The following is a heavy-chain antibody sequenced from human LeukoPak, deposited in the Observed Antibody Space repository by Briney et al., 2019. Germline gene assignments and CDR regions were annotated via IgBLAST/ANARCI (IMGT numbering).Heavy chain of an antibody. Sequence: GGSLRLSCAASGFTFSSYAMSWVRQAPGKGLEWVSAIGGSGGSTYYADSVKGRFTISGDNSKNTLYLQMNSLRAEDTAVYYCAKVNGIRFLGVYNYWGQGTLVTVSS. D-gene: IGHD3-3*01. J-gene: IGHJ4*02. CDR1: GFTFSSYA. CDR3: AKVNGIRFLGVYNY. V-gene: IGHV3-23*01. CDR2: IGGSGGST.